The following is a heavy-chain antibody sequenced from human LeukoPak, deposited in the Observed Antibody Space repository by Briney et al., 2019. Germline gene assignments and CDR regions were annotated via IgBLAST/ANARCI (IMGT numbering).Heavy chain of an antibody. D-gene: IGHD2-15*01. CDR2: ISHHASNQ. Sequence: WGSLRLSCAASGFTFSSYGMHWVRQAPGKGLEWVAVISHHASNQYYADSVKGRFTISRDNSKNTLYLQMNSLRTEDTAVYYCATQPCSGGSCYLGYWGQGTLVTVSS. J-gene: IGHJ4*02. CDR1: GFTFSSYG. V-gene: IGHV3-30*03. CDR3: ATQPCSGGSCYLGY.